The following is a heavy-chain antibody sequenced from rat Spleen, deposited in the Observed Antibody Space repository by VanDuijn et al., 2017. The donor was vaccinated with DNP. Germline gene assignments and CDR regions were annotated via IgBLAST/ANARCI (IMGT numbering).Heavy chain of an antibody. CDR1: GFNFNDYW. J-gene: IGHJ2*01. Sequence: EVKLVESGGGLVQPGRSLKLSCAASGFNFNDYWMGWVRQAPGKGLEWIGEINEDSGTINYTPSLKDKFTISRDNAQNTLYLQMSKLGSDDSAIYYCSREGLRASDYWGQGVLVTVSS. CDR2: INEDSGTI. D-gene: IGHD4-1*01. V-gene: IGHV4-2*01. CDR3: SREGLRASDY.